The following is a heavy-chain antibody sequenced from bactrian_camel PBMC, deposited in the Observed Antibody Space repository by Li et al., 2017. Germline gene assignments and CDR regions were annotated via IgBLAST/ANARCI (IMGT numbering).Heavy chain of an antibody. CDR3: AARSRMPCSYYYVAWQYNY. CDR1: GFPYSYYS. Sequence: HVQLVESGGGSVQAGGSLRLSCAASGFPYSYYSMAWFRQAPGKEREGVAGIDSDGRSRYADSVKGRFTISKDNAESTLYLQMNSLKPEDTAMYYCAARSRMPCSYYYVAWQYNYRGQGTQVTV. V-gene: IGHV3S55*01. CDR2: IDSDGRS. D-gene: IGHD2*01. J-gene: IGHJ4*01.